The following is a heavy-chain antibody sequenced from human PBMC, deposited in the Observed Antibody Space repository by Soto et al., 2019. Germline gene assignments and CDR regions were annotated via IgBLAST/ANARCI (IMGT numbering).Heavy chain of an antibody. CDR2: IYYDGGA. CDR3: ARSSIAPRLFMYPFDY. CDR1: GGSISSSTYY. Sequence: SETLSLTCTVSGGSISSSTYYWGWIRQPPGKGLECVGTIYYDGGAYYNPSLKSRVTVSVDSSKNQFSLKLSSVTAADTAVYYCARSSIAPRLFMYPFDYWGQGTLVTVSS. D-gene: IGHD6-6*01. J-gene: IGHJ4*02. V-gene: IGHV4-39*01.